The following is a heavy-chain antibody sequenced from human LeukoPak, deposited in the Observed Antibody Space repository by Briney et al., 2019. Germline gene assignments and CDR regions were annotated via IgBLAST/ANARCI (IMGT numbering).Heavy chain of an antibody. Sequence: PGGSLRLSCAASGFTFDDYGMSWVRQAPGKGLEWVSGINWNGGSTGYADSVKGRFTISRDNAKNSLYLQMNSLRAEDTAVYYCAREGYCTTPSCYPDYWGQGTLVTVSS. CDR1: GFTFDDYG. V-gene: IGHV3-20*04. CDR3: AREGYCTTPSCYPDY. D-gene: IGHD2-2*01. CDR2: INWNGGST. J-gene: IGHJ4*02.